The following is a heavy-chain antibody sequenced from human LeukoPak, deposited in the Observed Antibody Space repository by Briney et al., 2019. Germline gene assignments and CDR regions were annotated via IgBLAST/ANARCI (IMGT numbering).Heavy chain of an antibody. D-gene: IGHD3-22*01. CDR1: GFTFSSYG. CDR3: AKQDHCDSSGH. CDR2: ISGSGGST. Sequence: GGTLRLSCAASGFTFSSYGMSWVRQAPGKGLEWVSAISGSGGSTYYADSVKGRFTISRDNSKNTLYLQMNSLRAEDTAVYYCAKQDHCDSSGHWGQGTLVTVSS. V-gene: IGHV3-23*01. J-gene: IGHJ4*02.